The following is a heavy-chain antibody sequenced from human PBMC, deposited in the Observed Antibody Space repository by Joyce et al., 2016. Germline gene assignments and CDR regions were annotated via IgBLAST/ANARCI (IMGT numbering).Heavy chain of an antibody. J-gene: IGHJ6*02. CDR2: TSYDGSNK. V-gene: IGHV3-30*18. D-gene: IGHD3-22*01. CDR1: GFTFSIFG. CDR3: AKVYLYNSSGSYGMDV. Sequence: QMQLVESGGGVVQPGRSLRLSCVASGFTFSIFGMHWVRQAQGKGLGWLGVTSYDGSNKYYADSVKGRFTISRDNSKNTLYLQMNSLRIEDTAVYYCAKVYLYNSSGSYGMDVWGQGTTVTVS.